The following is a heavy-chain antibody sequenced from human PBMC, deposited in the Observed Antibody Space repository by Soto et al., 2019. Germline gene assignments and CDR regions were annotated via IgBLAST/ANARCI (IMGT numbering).Heavy chain of an antibody. J-gene: IGHJ4*02. CDR1: GFTFSSYA. CDR2: ISGSGGST. CDR3: AKKLAGYSCGRQPIDY. V-gene: IGHV3-23*01. Sequence: GGSLRLSCAASGFTFSSYAMSWVRQAPGKGLEWVSAISGSGGSTYYADSVKGRFTISRDNSKNTLYLQMNSLRAEDTAVYYCAKKLAGYSCGRQPIDYWGQGTLVTVS. D-gene: IGHD5-18*01.